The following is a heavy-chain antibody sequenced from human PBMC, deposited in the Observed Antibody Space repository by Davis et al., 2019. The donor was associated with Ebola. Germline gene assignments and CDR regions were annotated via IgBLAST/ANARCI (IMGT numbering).Heavy chain of an antibody. V-gene: IGHV3-23*01. D-gene: IGHD3-16*01. Sequence: PGGSLRLSCVASGFSFTIHAISWVRQAPGKGLEWVLTISGSGDTTYYAGSVKGRFTISRDNSKNMLFLQIDSLRAEDTAIYYCAKDLSRKYPYKKSSPSANSWGQGTLVTVSS. J-gene: IGHJ4*02. CDR1: GFSFTIHA. CDR2: ISGSGDTT. CDR3: AKDLSRKYPYKKSSPSANS.